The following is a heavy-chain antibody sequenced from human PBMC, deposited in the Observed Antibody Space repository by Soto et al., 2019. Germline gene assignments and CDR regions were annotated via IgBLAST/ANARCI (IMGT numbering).Heavy chain of an antibody. CDR3: ARGVH. D-gene: IGHD6-6*01. Sequence: EVQLVESGGGLVQPGGSLRLSCAASGFTFSSAWMSWVRQAPGRGLEWVANIKHDGSEKYYVDSVMGRFTISRDNAKNSLSLPMNSLIAEGTAVYYCARGVHWGQGTLVTVSS. J-gene: IGHJ4*02. CDR2: IKHDGSEK. CDR1: GFTFSSAW. V-gene: IGHV3-7*04.